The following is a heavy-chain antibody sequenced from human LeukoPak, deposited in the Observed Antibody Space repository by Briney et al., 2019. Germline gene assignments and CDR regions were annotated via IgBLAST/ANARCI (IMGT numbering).Heavy chain of an antibody. V-gene: IGHV3-30*04. CDR1: GFTFTGHA. J-gene: IGHJ4*02. CDR3: ARCPDYFDSSGYYNY. Sequence: GGSLRLSCAASGFTFTGHAMHWVRQAPGKGLEWVAVISCDGSNKYYADSVKGRFTISRDNSKNTLYLQMNGLRAEDSAVYYCARCPDYFDSSGYYNYWGQGTLVTASS. D-gene: IGHD3-22*01. CDR2: ISCDGSNK.